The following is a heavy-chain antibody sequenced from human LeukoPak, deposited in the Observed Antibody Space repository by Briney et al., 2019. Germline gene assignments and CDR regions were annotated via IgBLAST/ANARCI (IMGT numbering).Heavy chain of an antibody. J-gene: IGHJ5*02. D-gene: IGHD3-22*01. V-gene: IGHV1-2*02. CDR3: ASWVFYYDRNNWFDP. CDR2: INPNSGGT. CDR1: GYTFTGYY. Sequence: GASVKVSCKASGYTFTGYYMHWVRQAPGQGLEWMGWINPNSGGTNYAQQFQGRVTMTRDTSISTAYMELSRLRSDDTAVYYCASWVFYYDRNNWFDPWGQGTLVTVSS.